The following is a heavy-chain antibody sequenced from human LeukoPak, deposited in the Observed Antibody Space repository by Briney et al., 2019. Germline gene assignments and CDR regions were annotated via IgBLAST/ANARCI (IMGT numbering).Heavy chain of an antibody. CDR3: AKANDGDGHVGWYYFDC. CDR2: ISGSGGST. D-gene: IGHD5-24*01. CDR1: GFTFSGYA. V-gene: IGHV3-23*01. Sequence: ASLSLSCAASGFTFSGYAMSWVRQAPGKGLEWVSAISGSGGSTYYADSVKGRFTISKDKTKNTMYLHMSSLRVTDTDVYYCAKANDGDGHVGWYYFDCWGQTTLVTFSS. J-gene: IGHJ4*02.